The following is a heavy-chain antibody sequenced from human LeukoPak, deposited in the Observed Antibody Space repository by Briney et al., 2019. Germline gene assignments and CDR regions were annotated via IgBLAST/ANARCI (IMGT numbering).Heavy chain of an antibody. CDR3: AKDRLSSSWYFDY. Sequence: GGSLRLSCAASGFTFSSYGMSWVRQAPGKGLEWVSGISGSGDSTYYADSVKGRFTISRDNSKNTLYVQMNSLRAEDTAVYYCAKDRLSSSWYFDYWGQGTLVTVSS. J-gene: IGHJ4*02. V-gene: IGHV3-23*01. D-gene: IGHD6-13*01. CDR2: ISGSGDST. CDR1: GFTFSSYG.